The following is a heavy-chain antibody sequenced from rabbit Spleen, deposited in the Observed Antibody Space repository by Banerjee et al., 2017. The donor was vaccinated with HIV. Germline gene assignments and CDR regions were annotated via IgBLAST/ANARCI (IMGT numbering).Heavy chain of an antibody. Sequence: QSLEESGGDLVKPGASLTLTCTASGVSFSFSDYMCWVRQAPGKGLEWIGCIDAGSSGFTYFATWAKGRFTISRTSSTTVTLQMTRLTAADTATYFCVRNAGVIGWNFNLWGPGTLVTV. J-gene: IGHJ4*01. CDR3: VRNAGVIGWNFNL. CDR1: GVSFSFSDY. D-gene: IGHD1-1*01. CDR2: IDAGSSGFT. V-gene: IGHV1S40*01.